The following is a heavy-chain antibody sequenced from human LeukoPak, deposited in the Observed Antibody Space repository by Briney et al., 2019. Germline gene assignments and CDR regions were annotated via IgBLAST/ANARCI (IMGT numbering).Heavy chain of an antibody. CDR3: ARRYFDY. CDR1: GFTFSNYW. Sequence: GGSLRLSCAASGFTFSNYWMSWVSQAPGKGLEWVANIKQDGSEKYYVDSVKGRFTISRDNAKNSLYLQMNSLRAEDTAVYYCARRYFDYWGQGTLVTVSS. V-gene: IGHV3-7*01. CDR2: IKQDGSEK. J-gene: IGHJ4*02.